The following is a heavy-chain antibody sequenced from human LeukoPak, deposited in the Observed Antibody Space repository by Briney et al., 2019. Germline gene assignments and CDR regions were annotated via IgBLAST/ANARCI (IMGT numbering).Heavy chain of an antibody. CDR3: ARLSGTTGFGYYYGMDV. V-gene: IGHV3-11*01. Sequence: GGSLRLSCAASGFTFSDYYMSWIRQAPGKGLEWVSYFSSSGSTTYYADSVKGRFTISRDNAKNSLYLQMNSLRAEDTAVYYCARLSGTTGFGYYYGMDVWGQGTTVTVSS. D-gene: IGHD1-20*01. J-gene: IGHJ6*02. CDR1: GFTFSDYY. CDR2: FSSSGSTT.